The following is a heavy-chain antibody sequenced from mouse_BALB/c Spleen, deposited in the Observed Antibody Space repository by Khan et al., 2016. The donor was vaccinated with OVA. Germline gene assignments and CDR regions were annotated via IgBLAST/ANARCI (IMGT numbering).Heavy chain of an antibody. Sequence: EVQLQESGPGLVKPSQSLSLTCTVTGYSITSNYAWNWIRQFPGNKLEWMGYISYSGRTSYIPSLKSRISITRDTSKNQFFLQLNSVTTEDTATYYGARGNYYGYAMDYWGQGTSVTVSS. CDR1: GYSITSNYA. J-gene: IGHJ4*01. V-gene: IGHV3-2*02. D-gene: IGHD1-1*01. CDR3: ARGNYYGYAMDY. CDR2: ISYSGRT.